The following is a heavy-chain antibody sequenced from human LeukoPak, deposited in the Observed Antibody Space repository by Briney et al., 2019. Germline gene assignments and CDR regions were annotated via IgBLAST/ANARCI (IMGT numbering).Heavy chain of an antibody. Sequence: ASVKVSCKASGYTFTGYYMHWVRQAPGQGLEWMGWINPNSGGTNYAQKCQGRVTMTRDTSISTAYMELSRLRSDDTAVYYCARDGGEDYYDSGSDYWGQGTLLTVSS. CDR3: ARDGGEDYYDSGSDY. J-gene: IGHJ4*02. V-gene: IGHV1-2*02. CDR1: GYTFTGYY. CDR2: INPNSGGT. D-gene: IGHD3-10*01.